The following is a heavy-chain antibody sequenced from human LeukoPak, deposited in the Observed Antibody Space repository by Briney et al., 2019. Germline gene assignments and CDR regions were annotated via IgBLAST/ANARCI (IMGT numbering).Heavy chain of an antibody. CDR2: IYYSGST. CDR3: ARIRVGAFDI. J-gene: IGHJ3*02. CDR1: GGSISSYY. D-gene: IGHD2-15*01. V-gene: IGHV4-59*01. Sequence: SETLSLTCTVSGGSISSYYWSWIRQPPGKGLEWIGYIYYSGSTNYNPSLKCRVTISVDTSKNQFSLKLSSVTAADTAVYYCARIRVGAFDIWGQGTMVTVSS.